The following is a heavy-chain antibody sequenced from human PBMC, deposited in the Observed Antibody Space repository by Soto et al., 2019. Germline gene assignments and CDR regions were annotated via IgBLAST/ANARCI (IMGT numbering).Heavy chain of an antibody. D-gene: IGHD6-6*01. V-gene: IGHV3-23*01. CDR1: GFTFSSYA. CDR3: AKDPSSIAALYYFDY. CDR2: ISGSGGST. Sequence: PGVSLRLSWAASGFTFSSYAMSWVRQAPGKGLEWVSAISGSGGSTYYADSVKGRFTISRDNSKNTLYLQMNSLRAEDTAVYYCAKDPSSIAALYYFDYWGKGTLVTISS. J-gene: IGHJ4*02.